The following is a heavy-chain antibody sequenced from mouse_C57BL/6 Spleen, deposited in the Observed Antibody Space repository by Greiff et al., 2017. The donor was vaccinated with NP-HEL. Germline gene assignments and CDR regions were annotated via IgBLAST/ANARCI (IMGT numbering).Heavy chain of an antibody. V-gene: IGHV1-42*01. CDR2: INPSTGGT. J-gene: IGHJ4*01. Sequence: VQLKQSGPELVKPGASVKISCKASGYSFTGYYMNWVKQSPEKSLEWIGEINPSTGGTTYNQKFKAKATLTVDKSSSTAYMQLKSLTSEDSAVYYCARSPWSYWGQGTSVTVSS. CDR3: ARSPWSY. CDR1: GYSFTGYY.